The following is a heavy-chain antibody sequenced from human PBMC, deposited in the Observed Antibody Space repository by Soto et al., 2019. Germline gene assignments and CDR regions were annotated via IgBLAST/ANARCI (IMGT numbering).Heavy chain of an antibody. D-gene: IGHD5-12*01. J-gene: IGHJ4*02. CDR3: ARDLIGGYSGYVHYYFDY. Sequence: ASVKVSCKASGYTFTGYYMHWVRQAPGQGLEWMGWINPNSGGTNYAQKFQGWVTMTRDTSISTAYMELSRLRSDDTAVYYCARDLIGGYSGYVHYYFDYWGQGTLVTVSS. CDR2: INPNSGGT. CDR1: GYTFTGYY. V-gene: IGHV1-2*04.